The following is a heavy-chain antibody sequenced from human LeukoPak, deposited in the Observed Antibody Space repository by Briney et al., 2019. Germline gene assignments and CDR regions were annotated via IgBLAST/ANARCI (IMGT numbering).Heavy chain of an antibody. CDR1: GGSISSYY. CDR2: IYYSGST. CDR3: ARLTRGYSSFYYYYYGMDV. V-gene: IGHV4-59*01. D-gene: IGHD5-18*01. Sequence: PSETLSLTCTVSGGSISSYYWSWIRQPPGKGLEWIGYIYYSGSTNYNPSLKSRVTISVDTSKNQFSLKLSSVTAADTAVYYCARLTRGYSSFYYYYYGMDVWGQGTTVTVSS. J-gene: IGHJ6*02.